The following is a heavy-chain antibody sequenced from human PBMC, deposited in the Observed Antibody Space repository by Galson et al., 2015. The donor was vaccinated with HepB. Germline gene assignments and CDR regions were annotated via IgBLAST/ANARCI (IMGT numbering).Heavy chain of an antibody. V-gene: IGHV1-3*01. Sequence: SVKVSCKASGYTFTSYAMHWVRQAPGQRLEWMGWINAGNGNTKYSQKFQGRVTITRDTSASTAYMELSSLRSEDTAVYYCARDPSRKLGIGAAAGTYDYWGQGTLVTVSS. CDR1: GYTFTSYA. J-gene: IGHJ4*02. CDR3: ARDPSRKLGIGAAAGTYDY. D-gene: IGHD6-13*01. CDR2: INAGNGNT.